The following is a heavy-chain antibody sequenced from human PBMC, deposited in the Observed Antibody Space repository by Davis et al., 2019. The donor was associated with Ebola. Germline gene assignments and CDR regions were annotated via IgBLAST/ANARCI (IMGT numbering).Heavy chain of an antibody. CDR1: VFTFSSYA. CDR3: ARVLDDFWSGYSPLDY. CDR2: IYSGGST. V-gene: IGHV3-66*02. J-gene: IGHJ4*02. D-gene: IGHD3-3*01. Sequence: PGGSLRLSCAASVFTFSSYAMSWVRQAPGKGLEWVSVIYSGGSTYYADSVKGRFTISRDNSKNTLYLQMNSLRAEDTAVYYCARVLDDFWSGYSPLDYWGQGTLVTVSS.